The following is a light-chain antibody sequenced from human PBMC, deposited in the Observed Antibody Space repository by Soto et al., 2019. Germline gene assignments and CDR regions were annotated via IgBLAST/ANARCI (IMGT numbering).Light chain of an antibody. CDR2: DAS. Sequence: DIQMTQSPSTLSASVGDRVTSTCRASQSISSWLAWYQQKPGKAPKLLIYDASSLESVIPSRFSGSGSGTEFTLSISSLQPDDFATYYCQQYNSYSPQTFGQGIKVEIK. J-gene: IGKJ1*01. CDR3: QQYNSYSPQT. V-gene: IGKV1-5*01. CDR1: QSISSW.